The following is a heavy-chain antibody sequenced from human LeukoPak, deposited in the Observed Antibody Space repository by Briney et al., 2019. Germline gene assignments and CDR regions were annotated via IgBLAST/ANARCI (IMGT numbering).Heavy chain of an antibody. CDR2: INHSGST. V-gene: IGHV4-34*01. D-gene: IGHD6-6*01. J-gene: IGHJ3*02. Sequence: SETLSLTCAVYGGSFSGYYWSWIRQPPGKGLEWIGEINHSGSTNYNPSLKSRVTISVDTSKNQFSLKLSSVTAADTAVYYCARIGPYSSSQPYAFDIWGQGTMVTVSS. CDR1: GGSFSGYY. CDR3: ARIGPYSSSQPYAFDI.